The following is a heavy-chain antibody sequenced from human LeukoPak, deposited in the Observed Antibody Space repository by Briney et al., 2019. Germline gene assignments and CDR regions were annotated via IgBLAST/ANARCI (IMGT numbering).Heavy chain of an antibody. CDR3: ARAYSGYDFFDY. Sequence: SVSVSCTASGGTFSRYAISWVRQAPGQGLEWMGGIIPIFSTANYAQKFQGRVTITADESTSTAYMEVSSLRSEDTAVYYCARAYSGYDFFDYWGQGILVTVSS. J-gene: IGHJ4*02. CDR1: GGTFSRYA. CDR2: IIPIFSTA. D-gene: IGHD5-12*01. V-gene: IGHV1-69*01.